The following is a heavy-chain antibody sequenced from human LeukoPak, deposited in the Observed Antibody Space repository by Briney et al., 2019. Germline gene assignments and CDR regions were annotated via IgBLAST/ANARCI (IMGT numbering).Heavy chain of an antibody. V-gene: IGHV3-23*01. Sequence: GGSLRFSCAASGFTFSSYAMSWVRQAPGKGLEWGSAISGSGGSTYYQDSVKGRFTISRDNSKNTLYLQMNSLRAEDTAVYYCAKFTGAIAVAAYFDSWGQGTLVTVSS. D-gene: IGHD6-19*01. J-gene: IGHJ4*02. CDR2: ISGSGGST. CDR1: GFTFSSYA. CDR3: AKFTGAIAVAAYFDS.